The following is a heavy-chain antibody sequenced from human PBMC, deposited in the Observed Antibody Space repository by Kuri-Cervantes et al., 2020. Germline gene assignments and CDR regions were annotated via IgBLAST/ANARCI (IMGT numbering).Heavy chain of an antibody. D-gene: IGHD3-22*01. CDR2: VDHTGDT. J-gene: IGHJ3*01. Sequence: GSLRLSCAVFGASVTGNDYWDWWSWVRQPPGKGLEWIAEVDHTGDTNYNPSLKSRVSISVGKSKNQFSLSLRSVTAADTAVYYCARSVVVITNDAFDFWGRGTMVTVSS. CDR1: GASVTGNDYWDW. CDR3: ARSVVVITNDAFDF. V-gene: IGHV4-4*02.